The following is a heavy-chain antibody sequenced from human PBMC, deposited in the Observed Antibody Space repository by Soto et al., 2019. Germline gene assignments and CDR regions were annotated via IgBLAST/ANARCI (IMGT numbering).Heavy chain of an antibody. D-gene: IGHD6-13*01. CDR2: IWYDGSNK. CDR1: GFTFSSYG. CDR3: ARDLGIADAENYYYYGMDV. J-gene: IGHJ6*02. V-gene: IGHV3-33*01. Sequence: GGSLRLFCAASGFTFSSYGMHWVRQSPGKGLEWVAVIWYDGSNKYYADSVKGRFTISRDNSKNTLYLQMNSLRAEDTAVYYCARDLGIADAENYYYYGMDVWGQGTTVTVSS.